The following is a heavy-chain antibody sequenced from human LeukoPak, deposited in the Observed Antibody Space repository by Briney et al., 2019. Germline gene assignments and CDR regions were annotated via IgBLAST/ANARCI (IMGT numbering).Heavy chain of an antibody. D-gene: IGHD3-22*01. J-gene: IGHJ4*02. CDR1: GFTFSNAW. CDR3: AKPYFHNSGSYARTLYYFDY. CDR2: IKSKTDGGTT. Sequence: GGSLRLSCAASGFTFSNAWMSWVRQAPGKGLEWVGRIKSKTDGGTTDYAAPVKGRFTISRDDSKNTLYLQMNSLKTEDTAVYYCAKPYFHNSGSYARTLYYFDYWGQGTLVTVSS. V-gene: IGHV3-15*01.